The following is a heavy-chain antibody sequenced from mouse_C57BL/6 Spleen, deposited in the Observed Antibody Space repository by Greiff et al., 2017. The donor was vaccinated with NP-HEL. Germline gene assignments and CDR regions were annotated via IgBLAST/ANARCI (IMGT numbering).Heavy chain of an antibody. CDR2: IDPNSGGT. D-gene: IGHD1-1*01. V-gene: IGHV1-72*01. CDR1: GYTFTSYW. CDR3: ASGPELRYYAMDY. J-gene: IGHJ4*01. Sequence: VQLQQPGAELVKPGASVKLSCKASGYTFTSYWMHWVKQRPGRGLEWIGRIDPNSGGTKYNEKFKSKATLTVDKPSSTAYMQLRSLTSKYSAVYVCASGPELRYYAMDYWGQGTSVTVSS.